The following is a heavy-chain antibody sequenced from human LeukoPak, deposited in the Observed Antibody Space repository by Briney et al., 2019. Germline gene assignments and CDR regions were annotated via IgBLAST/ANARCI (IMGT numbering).Heavy chain of an antibody. CDR3: ASGWSITGWYNNWFDP. V-gene: IGHV1-2*02. D-gene: IGHD6-19*01. CDR1: RYTFTGYY. CDR2: INPTSDDT. Sequence: ASVKVSCKASRYTFTGYYMHWVRQAPGQGLEWMGWINPTSDDTNYAQKFQGRVTMTRDTSITTVYMQLSRLRSDDTAVSFCASGWSITGWYNNWFDPWGQGTLVTVSS. J-gene: IGHJ5*02.